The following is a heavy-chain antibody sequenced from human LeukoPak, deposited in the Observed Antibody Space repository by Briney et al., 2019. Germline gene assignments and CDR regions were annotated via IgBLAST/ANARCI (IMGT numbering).Heavy chain of an antibody. J-gene: IGHJ5*02. V-gene: IGHV1-2*02. CDR1: GYTFSDYY. CDR3: ARVRMDVVVPAANWFDP. D-gene: IGHD2-2*01. CDR2: INPNSGGT. Sequence: GASVTVSCKASGYTFSDYYLHWVRQAPGQGLEWMGWINPNSGGTNYAQKFQGRVTMTRDTSISTAYMELSRLRSDDTAVYYCARVRMDVVVPAANWFDPWGQGILVTVSS.